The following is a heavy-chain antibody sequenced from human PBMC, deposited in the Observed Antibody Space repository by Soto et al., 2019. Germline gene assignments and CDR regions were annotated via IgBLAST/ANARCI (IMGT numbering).Heavy chain of an antibody. J-gene: IGHJ5*02. CDR2: IYTSGST. CDR1: GGSISSYY. Sequence: SETLSLTCTVSGGSISSYYWSWIRQPAGKGLEWIGRIYTSGSTNYNPSLKSRVTMSVDTSKNQFSLKLSSVTAADTAVYYCAREPPIFCSGGSCYADNCFDPWGQGTLVTVSS. CDR3: AREPPIFCSGGSCYADNCFDP. D-gene: IGHD2-15*01. V-gene: IGHV4-4*07.